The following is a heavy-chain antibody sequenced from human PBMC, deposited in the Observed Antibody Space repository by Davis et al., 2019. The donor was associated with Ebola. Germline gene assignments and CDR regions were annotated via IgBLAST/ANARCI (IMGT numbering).Heavy chain of an antibody. CDR3: ARGIDAGVDF. Sequence: ASVQVSCKASGYTFNNYHINWVRQAAGQGLEWLGWMNPNNGGTGYAQKFQGRVTVSRDSSITTAYLELRSLTSEDTAVYYCARGIDAGVDFWGQGTLVIVSS. J-gene: IGHJ4*02. CDR1: GYTFNNYH. CDR2: MNPNNGGT. V-gene: IGHV1-8*01. D-gene: IGHD2/OR15-2a*01.